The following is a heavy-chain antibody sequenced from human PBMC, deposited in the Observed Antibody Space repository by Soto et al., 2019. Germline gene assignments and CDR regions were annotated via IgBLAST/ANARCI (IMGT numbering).Heavy chain of an antibody. V-gene: IGHV1-18*01. Sequence: QVQLVQSGAEVKKPGASVKVSCKASGYTFTSYGISWVRQAPGQGLEWMGWISAYNGNTNYAQKLQGRVTLTTDTAPSAAYMELRSLSSDDTAVYYCARDECSGGSCDSRAWGYYGMDVWGQGTTVTVSS. CDR1: GYTFTSYG. CDR2: ISAYNGNT. J-gene: IGHJ6*02. D-gene: IGHD2-15*01. CDR3: ARDECSGGSCDSRAWGYYGMDV.